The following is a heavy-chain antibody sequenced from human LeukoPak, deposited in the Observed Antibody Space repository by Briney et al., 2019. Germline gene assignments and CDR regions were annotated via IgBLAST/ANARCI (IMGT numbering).Heavy chain of an antibody. J-gene: IGHJ4*02. CDR1: GFTFSSYS. D-gene: IGHD3-10*01. CDR3: ARDQYSITMVRGVKDY. Sequence: PGGSLRLSCAASGFTFSSYSMNWVRQAPGKGLEWVSSISSSSSYIYYADSVKGRFTISRDNAKNSLYLQMNSLRVEDTAVYYCARDQYSITMVRGVKDYWGQGTLVTVSS. V-gene: IGHV3-21*01. CDR2: ISSSSSYI.